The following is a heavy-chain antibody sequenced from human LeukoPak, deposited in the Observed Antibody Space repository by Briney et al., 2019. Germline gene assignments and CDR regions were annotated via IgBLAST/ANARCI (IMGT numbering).Heavy chain of an antibody. CDR2: IWYDGSNK. V-gene: IGHV3-33*01. CDR1: GFTFSSYG. J-gene: IGHJ4*02. CDR3: ARGGYDFWSGYSKPHYFNY. D-gene: IGHD3-3*01. Sequence: GRSLRLSCAASGFTFSSYGMHWVRQAPGKGLEWVAVIWYDGSNKYYADSVKGRFTISRDNSKNTLYLQMNSLRAEDTAVYYCARGGYDFWSGYSKPHYFNYWGQGTLVTVSS.